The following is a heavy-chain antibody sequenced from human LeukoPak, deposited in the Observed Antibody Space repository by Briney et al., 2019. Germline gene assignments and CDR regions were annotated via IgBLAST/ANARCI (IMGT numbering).Heavy chain of an antibody. CDR1: GFTFSSYG. V-gene: IGHV3-23*01. CDR3: AKDSVPSYAYTYFDY. D-gene: IGHD3-16*01. Sequence: GGSLRLSCAASGFTFSSYGMSWVRQAPGKGLEWVSAISGSGGSTYYADSVKGRFTISRDNSKNTLYLQMNSLRAEDTAVYYCAKDSVPSYAYTYFDYWGQGTLVTVSS. J-gene: IGHJ4*02. CDR2: ISGSGGST.